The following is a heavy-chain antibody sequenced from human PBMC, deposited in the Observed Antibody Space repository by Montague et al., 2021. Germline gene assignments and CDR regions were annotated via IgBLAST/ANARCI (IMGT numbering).Heavy chain of an antibody. CDR1: GFTFSNYR. V-gene: IGHV3-7*01. Sequence: SLRLSCAASGFTFSNYRMSWVRQAPGKGLEWVANIKQDGSEKHYVDSVKGRFTISRDNAKNSLYLQMNSLRAEDTAVYFCARDQGQWCCGVDCYVGLDYWGQGTLVTVSS. J-gene: IGHJ4*02. D-gene: IGHD2-21*01. CDR3: ARDQGQWCCGVDCYVGLDY. CDR2: IKQDGSEK.